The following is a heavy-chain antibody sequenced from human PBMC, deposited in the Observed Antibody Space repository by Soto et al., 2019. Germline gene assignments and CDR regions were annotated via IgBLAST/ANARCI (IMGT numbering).Heavy chain of an antibody. CDR1: GFTFSSYA. D-gene: IGHD1-26*01. Sequence: EVQLLESGGGLVQPGGSLRLSCAASGFTFSSYAMSWVRQAPGKGLEWVSAISGSGGSTYHADSAKGRFTISRDNSKNTLYLQMNSLRAEDTAVYYCAKDVHSGSYSAASFDYSGQGTLVTVSS. CDR2: ISGSGGST. J-gene: IGHJ4*02. CDR3: AKDVHSGSYSAASFDY. V-gene: IGHV3-23*01.